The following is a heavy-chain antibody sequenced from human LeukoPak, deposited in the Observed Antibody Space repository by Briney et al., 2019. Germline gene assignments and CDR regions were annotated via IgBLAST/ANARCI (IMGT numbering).Heavy chain of an antibody. CDR3: AREGSDYYFDY. V-gene: IGHV4-59*01. CDR1: GGSISSYY. CDR2: IYYSGST. D-gene: IGHD1-26*01. Sequence: SETLSLTCTVSGGSISSYYWSWIRQPPGKGLEWIGYIYYSGSTNYNPSLKSRATISVDTSKNQFSLKLSSVTAADTAVYYCAREGSDYYFDYWGQGTLVTVSS. J-gene: IGHJ4*02.